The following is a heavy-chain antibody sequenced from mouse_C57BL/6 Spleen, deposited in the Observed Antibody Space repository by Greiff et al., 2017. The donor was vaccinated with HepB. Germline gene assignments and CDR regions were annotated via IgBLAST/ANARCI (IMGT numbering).Heavy chain of an antibody. J-gene: IGHJ4*01. D-gene: IGHD2-5*01. V-gene: IGHV1-39*01. CDR2: INPNYGTT. Sequence: ESGPELVKPGASVKISCKASGYSFTDYNMNWVKQSNGKSLEWIGVINPNYGTTSYNQKFKGKATLTVDQSSSTAYMQLNSLTSEDSAVYYCARQDSNYVFYAMDYWGQGTSVTVSS. CDR1: GYSFTDYN. CDR3: ARQDSNYVFYAMDY.